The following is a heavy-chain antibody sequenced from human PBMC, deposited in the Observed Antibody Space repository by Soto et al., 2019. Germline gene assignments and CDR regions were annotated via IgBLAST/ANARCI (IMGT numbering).Heavy chain of an antibody. CDR3: ARIHDFWSGRDPDYYYGMDV. CDR1: GGTFSSYA. Sequence: SVKVSCKASGGTFSSYAISWVRQAPGQGLEWMGGIIPILGTANYAQKFQGRVTITADKSTSTAYMELSSLRSEDTAVYYCARIHDFWSGRDPDYYYGMDVWGQGTTVTVSS. V-gene: IGHV1-69*10. J-gene: IGHJ6*02. D-gene: IGHD3-3*01. CDR2: IIPILGTA.